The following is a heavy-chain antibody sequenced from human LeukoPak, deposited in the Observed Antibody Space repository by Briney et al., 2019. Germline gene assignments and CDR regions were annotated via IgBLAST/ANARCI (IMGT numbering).Heavy chain of an antibody. D-gene: IGHD1-26*01. CDR1: GYSNSSGYY. J-gene: IGHJ5*02. Sequence: TSETLSLTCTVSGYSNSSGYYWGWIRQLPGKGLEWIGSIYHSGSTYYNPSLKSRVTISVDTSKNQFSLKLSSVTAADTAVYYCARNVGSFDPWGQGTLVTVSS. CDR2: IYHSGST. CDR3: ARNVGSFDP. V-gene: IGHV4-38-2*02.